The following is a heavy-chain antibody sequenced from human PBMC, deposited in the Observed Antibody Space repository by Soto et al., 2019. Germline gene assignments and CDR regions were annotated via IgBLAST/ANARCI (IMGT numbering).Heavy chain of an antibody. CDR3: AKDAVYNDGLWLVSD. CDR2: ITGGGNT. Sequence: PGGSLRLSCVVSGFSFSYAIIWVRQAPGKGQEWVSGITGGGNTEYAASVKGRFTISRDNSKNTVYLQMNSLRAGDTAMYYCAKDAVYNDGLWLVSDWGQGTLVTVSS. J-gene: IGHJ4*02. V-gene: IGHV3-23*01. D-gene: IGHD5-12*01. CDR1: GFSFSYA.